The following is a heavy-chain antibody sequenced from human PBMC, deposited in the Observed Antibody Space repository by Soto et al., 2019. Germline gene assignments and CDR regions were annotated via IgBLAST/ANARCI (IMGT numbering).Heavy chain of an antibody. J-gene: IGHJ4*02. V-gene: IGHV3-64*01. D-gene: IGHD3-16*01. CDR1: GFTFSSYA. Sequence: GGSLRLSCAASGFTFSSYAMHWVRQAPGKGLEYVSAISSNGGSTYYANSVKGRFTISRDNSKNTLYLQMGSLRAEDMAVYYCARSYVVQYYFDYWGQGTLVTVSS. CDR2: ISSNGGST. CDR3: ARSYVVQYYFDY.